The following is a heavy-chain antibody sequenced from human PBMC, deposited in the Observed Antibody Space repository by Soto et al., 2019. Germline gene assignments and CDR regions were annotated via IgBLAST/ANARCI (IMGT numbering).Heavy chain of an antibody. Sequence: PGGSLRLSCAASGFTFSDYYMNWIRQAPGKGLEWVSYISSGAITIYYADSVKGRFTISRDNAKNSLYLQMNSLRAEDTAVYYCSGQYSSSSVEFWGQGTLFTVAS. J-gene: IGHJ4*02. CDR3: SGQYSSSSVEF. CDR2: ISSGAITI. V-gene: IGHV3-11*01. CDR1: GFTFSDYY. D-gene: IGHD6-6*01.